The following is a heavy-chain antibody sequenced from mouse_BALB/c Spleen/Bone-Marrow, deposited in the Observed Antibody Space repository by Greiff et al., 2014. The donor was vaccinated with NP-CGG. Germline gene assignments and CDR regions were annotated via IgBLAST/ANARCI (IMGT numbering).Heavy chain of an antibody. CDR2: IDPANGNT. CDR1: GFNIKDTY. D-gene: IGHD1-1*01. CDR3: ASYYYGSSSFAY. Sequence: EVQLQQSGAELVKPGDSVRLSCPASGFNIKDTYMHWVKQRPEQGLEWIGRIDPANGNTKYDPKFQGKATITADTSSNTAYLQLSSLTSEDTAVYYCASYYYGSSSFAYWGQGTLVTVSA. V-gene: IGHV14-3*02. J-gene: IGHJ3*01.